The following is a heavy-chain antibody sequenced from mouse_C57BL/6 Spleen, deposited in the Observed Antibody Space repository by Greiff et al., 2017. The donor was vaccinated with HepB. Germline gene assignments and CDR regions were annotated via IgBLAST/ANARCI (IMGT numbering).Heavy chain of an antibody. CDR3: TTRGMITTSYYFDY. CDR1: GFNIKDDY. J-gene: IGHJ2*01. V-gene: IGHV14-4*01. Sequence: EVQLQESGAELVRPGASVKLSCTASGFNIKDDYMHWVKQRPEQGLEWIGWIDPENGDTEYASKFQGKATITADTSSNTAYLQLSSLTSEDTAVYYCTTRGMITTSYYFDYWGQGTTLTVSS. CDR2: IDPENGDT. D-gene: IGHD2-4*01.